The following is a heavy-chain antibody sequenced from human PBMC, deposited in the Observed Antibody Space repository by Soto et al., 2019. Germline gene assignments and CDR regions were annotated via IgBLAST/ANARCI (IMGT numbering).Heavy chain of an antibody. D-gene: IGHD2-21*01. CDR2: ISGSGGST. V-gene: IGHV3-23*01. J-gene: IGHJ4*02. CDR3: AKVGEGLDS. CDR1: GFTFSSHA. Sequence: QAXGSLRLSCPASGFTFSSHAMSWVRQAPGKGLEWVSAISGSGGSTYYADSVKGRFTISRDNSKNTLYLQMNSLRAEDTAVYYCAKVGEGLDSWGQGSLVTVSS.